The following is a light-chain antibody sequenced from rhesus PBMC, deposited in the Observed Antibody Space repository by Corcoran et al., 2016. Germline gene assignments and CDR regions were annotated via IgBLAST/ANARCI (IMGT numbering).Light chain of an antibody. V-gene: IGKV3S9*01. CDR2: GAS. CDR3: QQYNNWNS. Sequence: EIVMTQSPATLSLSPGERATLSCRASQSVSSYVAWYQQKPEQAPRLLIYGASSRATGIPDRVSGRGSGTDFNLIISRLEPEDVGVYYCQQYNNWNSFGQGTKVEIK. CDR1: QSVSSY. J-gene: IGKJ2*01.